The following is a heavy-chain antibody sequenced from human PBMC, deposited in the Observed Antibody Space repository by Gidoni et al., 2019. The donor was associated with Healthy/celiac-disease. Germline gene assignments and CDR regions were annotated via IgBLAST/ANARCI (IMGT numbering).Heavy chain of an antibody. CDR3: ERDRPGYGGNPADY. CDR2: ISSSSSYI. V-gene: IGHV3-21*01. D-gene: IGHD4-17*01. Sequence: PGWSLRLSCAASGFTFSIYSMNWVRQSPGKGLEWVSYISSSSSYIYYADSVKGRFTISRDNAKNSLYLQMNSLRAEDTAVYYCERDRPGYGGNPADYWGQGTLVTVS. CDR1: GFTFSIYS. J-gene: IGHJ4*02.